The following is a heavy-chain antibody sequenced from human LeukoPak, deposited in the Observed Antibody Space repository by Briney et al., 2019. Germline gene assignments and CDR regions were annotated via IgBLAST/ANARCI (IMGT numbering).Heavy chain of an antibody. J-gene: IGHJ4*02. V-gene: IGHV3-30*18. Sequence: GGSLRLSCAASGFAFSSYGMHWVRQAPGKGLEWVAVISYDGSNKYYADSVKGRFTISRDNSKNTLYLQMNSLRAEDTAVYYCAKDPVDYWGQGTLVTVSS. CDR3: AKDPVDY. CDR2: ISYDGSNK. CDR1: GFAFSSYG.